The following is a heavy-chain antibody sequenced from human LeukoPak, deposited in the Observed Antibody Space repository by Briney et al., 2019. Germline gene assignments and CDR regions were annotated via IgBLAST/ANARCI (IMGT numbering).Heavy chain of an antibody. CDR2: ISGVGTT. CDR3: AKGGGDLPFDY. Sequence: QTGRSLRLSCAASGFTFSSYAMSWVRQAPGKGLDWVSSISGVGTTYYADSVKGRFTISRANSKNTLYLQMNSLRADDTAVYYCAKGGGDLPFDYWGQETLVAVSS. D-gene: IGHD3-16*01. J-gene: IGHJ4*02. V-gene: IGHV3-23*01. CDR1: GFTFSSYA.